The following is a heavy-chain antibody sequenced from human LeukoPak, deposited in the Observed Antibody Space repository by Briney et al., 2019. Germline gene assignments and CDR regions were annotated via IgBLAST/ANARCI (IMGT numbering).Heavy chain of an antibody. CDR2: IRSKANSYAT. Sequence: GGSLKLSCAASGFTFSGSAMHWVRQASGKGLEWVGRIRSKANSYATAYAASVKGRFTISRDDSKNTAYLQMNSLKTEDTAVYYCTTLAAAGPGFDYWGQGTLVTVSS. J-gene: IGHJ4*02. V-gene: IGHV3-73*01. CDR3: TTLAAAGPGFDY. D-gene: IGHD6-13*01. CDR1: GFTFSGSA.